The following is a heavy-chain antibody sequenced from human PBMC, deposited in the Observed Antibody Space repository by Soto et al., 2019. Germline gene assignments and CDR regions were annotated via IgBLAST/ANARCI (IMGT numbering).Heavy chain of an antibody. CDR1: GYTFTSYG. V-gene: IGHV1-18*01. CDR3: ARGAIAVAGNNWFDP. J-gene: IGHJ5*02. D-gene: IGHD6-19*01. Sequence: ASVKVSGKASGYTFTSYGISWVRQAPGQGLEWMGWISAYNGNTNYAQKLQGRVTMTTDTSTSTAYMELRSLRSDDTAVYYCARGAIAVAGNNWFDPWGQGTLVTAPQ. CDR2: ISAYNGNT.